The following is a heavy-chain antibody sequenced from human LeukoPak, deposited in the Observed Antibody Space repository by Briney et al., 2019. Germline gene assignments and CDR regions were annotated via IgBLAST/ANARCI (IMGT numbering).Heavy chain of an antibody. CDR1: GGSIRSYY. Sequence: PSETLSLTCTVSGGSIRSYYWSWIRQPAGKGLEWIGRFYSGGSADYNPSLKSRVTMSVDTSKNQFSLKLSSVTAADTAVYYCARVYSGYDLPGSLANYYFDYWGRGTLVTVSS. D-gene: IGHD5-12*01. CDR3: ARVYSGYDLPGSLANYYFDY. V-gene: IGHV4-4*07. J-gene: IGHJ4*02. CDR2: FYSGGSA.